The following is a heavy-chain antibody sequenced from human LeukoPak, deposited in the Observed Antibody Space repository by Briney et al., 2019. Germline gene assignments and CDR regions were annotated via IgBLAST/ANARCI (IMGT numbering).Heavy chain of an antibody. CDR1: GYTFTSYG. V-gene: IGHV1-18*01. J-gene: IGHJ3*02. Sequence: AASVKVFCKASGYTFTSYGISWVRQAPGQGLEWMGWISAYNGNTNYAQKLQGRVTMTTDTSTTTAYMELRILRSEDTAVYYCARDYKFGAYYYDSSGYYAFDIWGQGTMVTVSS. CDR2: ISAYNGNT. D-gene: IGHD3-22*01. CDR3: ARDYKFGAYYYDSSGYYAFDI.